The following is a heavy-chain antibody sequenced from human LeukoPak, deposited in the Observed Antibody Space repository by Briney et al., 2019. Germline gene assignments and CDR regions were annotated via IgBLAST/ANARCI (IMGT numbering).Heavy chain of an antibody. V-gene: IGHV1-46*01. CDR2: INLSGGST. CDR1: GYTFTSYY. Sequence: GASVKVSCKASGYTFTSYYMHWVRQAPGQGLEWMGIINLSGGSTSYAQKFQGRVTMTRDTSTSTVYMELSSLRSEDTAVYYCARGGYSYDIHYYYGMDVWGQGTTVTVSS. J-gene: IGHJ6*02. CDR3: ARGGYSYDIHYYYGMDV. D-gene: IGHD5-18*01.